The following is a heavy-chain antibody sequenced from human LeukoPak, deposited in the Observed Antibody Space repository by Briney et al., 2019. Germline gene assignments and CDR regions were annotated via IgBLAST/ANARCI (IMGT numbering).Heavy chain of an antibody. CDR3: ARVVDTAMVPDY. J-gene: IGHJ4*02. CDR1: GYTFTSYG. V-gene: IGHV1-18*01. CDR2: ISAYNGNT. D-gene: IGHD5-18*01. Sequence: ASVKVSCKASGYTFTSYGISWVRRAPGQGLEWMGWISAYNGNTNYAQKLQGRVTMTTDTSTSTAYMELRSLRSDDTAVYYCARVVDTAMVPDYWGQGTLVTVSS.